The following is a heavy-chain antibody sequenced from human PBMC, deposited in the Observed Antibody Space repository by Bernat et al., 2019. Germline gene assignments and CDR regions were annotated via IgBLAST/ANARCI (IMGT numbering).Heavy chain of an antibody. V-gene: IGHV4-39*01. CDR1: GGSISSSSYY. Sequence: QLQLQESGPGLVKPSETLSLTCTVSGGSISSSSYYWGWIRQPPGKGLEWIGSIYYSGSTYYNPSLESRVTISVDTSKNQFSMKLSTVTAADTAVYYCARHHHGRTIFGVVITSHYFDYWGQGTLVTVSS. D-gene: IGHD3-3*01. CDR3: ARHHHGRTIFGVVITSHYFDY. J-gene: IGHJ4*02. CDR2: IYYSGST.